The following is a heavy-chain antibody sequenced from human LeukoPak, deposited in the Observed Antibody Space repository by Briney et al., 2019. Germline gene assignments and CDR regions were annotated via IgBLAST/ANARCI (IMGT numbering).Heavy chain of an antibody. V-gene: IGHV3-53*01. Sequence: GGSLRLSCAASGXTVSTNYMSWVRQAPGKGLEWVSVIYSDGRTYYADSVKGRFTISRDNSKNTLYLQMNSLRAEDTAVYYCARDSGRFDVFDIWGQGTMVTVSS. D-gene: IGHD3-10*01. CDR2: IYSDGRT. CDR3: ARDSGRFDVFDI. J-gene: IGHJ3*02. CDR1: GXTVSTNY.